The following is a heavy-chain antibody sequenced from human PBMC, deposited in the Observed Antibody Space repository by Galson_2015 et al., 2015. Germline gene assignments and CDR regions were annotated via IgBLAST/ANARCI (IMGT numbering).Heavy chain of an antibody. Sequence: QSGAEVKKPGESLKISCKGSGYSFISYWIGWVRQMPGKGLEWMGIIYSGDSDTRYGPSFQGQVTISVDKSISTAYLQWSSLKASDTAVYYCAMRTRNSDDAFDIWGQGTMVPVSS. D-gene: IGHD1-26*01. CDR3: AMRTRNSDDAFDI. CDR2: IYSGDSDT. CDR1: GYSFISYW. V-gene: IGHV5-51*03. J-gene: IGHJ3*02.